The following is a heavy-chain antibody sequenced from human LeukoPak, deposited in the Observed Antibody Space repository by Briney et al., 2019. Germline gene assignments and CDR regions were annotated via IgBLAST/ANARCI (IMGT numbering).Heavy chain of an antibody. V-gene: IGHV3-7*03. CDR3: ARGGGLDV. Sequence: PGGSLRLSCAASGFTFSSYWMNWARQAPGKALEWVASINHNGNVNYYVDSVKGRFTISRDNAKNSLYLQMSNSRAEDTAVYFCARGGGLDVWGQGATVTVSS. CDR2: INHNGNVN. J-gene: IGHJ6*02. D-gene: IGHD3-16*01. CDR1: GFTFSSYW.